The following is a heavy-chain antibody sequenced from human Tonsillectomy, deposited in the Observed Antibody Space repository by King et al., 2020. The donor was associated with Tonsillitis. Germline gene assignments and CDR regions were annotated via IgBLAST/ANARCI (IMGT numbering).Heavy chain of an antibody. J-gene: IGHJ4*02. V-gene: IGHV3-74*01. CDR2: IYPDGSVT. CDR3: IRDFREFDF. Sequence: VQLVESGGGLVQPGGSLRLSCAASGFTFGSSWMHWVRQAPGKGLVWVSRIYPDGSVTYYADSVKGRFTISRDNAKNTVYLQMNSLRAEDTAVYYCIRDFREFDFWGQGTLVTVSS. CDR1: GFTFGSSW.